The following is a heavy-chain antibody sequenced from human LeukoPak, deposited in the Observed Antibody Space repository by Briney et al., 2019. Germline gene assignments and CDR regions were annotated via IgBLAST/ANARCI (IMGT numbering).Heavy chain of an antibody. CDR1: GGSISSTSYY. CDR3: ARRPYSGNDYFDS. J-gene: IGHJ4*02. V-gene: IGHV4-39*01. Sequence: SETLSLTCTASGGSISSTSYYWGWIRQPPGKGLEWIGNIYYSASTYYSPSLKSRVTISIDTSKNQFSLKLTSVTAADTAVYFCARRPYSGNDYFDSWGQGTLVTVSS. D-gene: IGHD5-12*01. CDR2: IYYSAST.